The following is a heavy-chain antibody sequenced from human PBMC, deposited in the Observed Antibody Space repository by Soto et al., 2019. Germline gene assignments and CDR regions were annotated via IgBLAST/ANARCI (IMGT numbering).Heavy chain of an antibody. CDR3: AKSPVEMATIPTGGLDY. CDR2: ISYDGSNK. CDR1: GFTFSSYG. V-gene: IGHV3-30*18. J-gene: IGHJ4*02. D-gene: IGHD5-12*01. Sequence: GGSLRLSCAASGFTFSSYGMHWVRQAPGKGLEWVAVISYDGSNKYYADSVKGRFTISRDNSKNTLYLQMNSLRAEDTAVYYCAKSPVEMATIPTGGLDYWGQGTLVTVSS.